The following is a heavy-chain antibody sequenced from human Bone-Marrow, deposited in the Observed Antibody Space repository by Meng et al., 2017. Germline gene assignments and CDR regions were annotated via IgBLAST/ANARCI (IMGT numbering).Heavy chain of an antibody. CDR1: GFTFSSYA. J-gene: IGHJ4*02. Sequence: GESLKISCAASGFTFSSYAMHWVRQAPGKGLEWVAVISDDGSNKYYADSVKGRFTISRDNSKNTLYLQMNSLRAEDTAVYYCAREVCEPKRNDYWGQGTLVTVSS. V-gene: IGHV3-30*01. CDR2: ISDDGSNK. CDR3: AREVCEPKRNDY. D-gene: IGHD3-16*01.